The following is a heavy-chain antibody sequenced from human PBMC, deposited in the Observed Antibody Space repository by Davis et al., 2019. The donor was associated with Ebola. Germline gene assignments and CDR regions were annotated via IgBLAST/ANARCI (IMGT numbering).Heavy chain of an antibody. CDR1: GYTFTSYD. Sequence: ASVKVSCKASGYTFTSYDINWVRQATGQGLEWMGWMNPNSGNTGYAQKFQGRVTMTRNTSISTAYMELSSLRSEDTAVYYCARGRLGYCSGGSCYWGYYYGMDVWGQGTTVTVSS. V-gene: IGHV1-8*01. D-gene: IGHD2-15*01. CDR2: MNPNSGNT. CDR3: ARGRLGYCSGGSCYWGYYYGMDV. J-gene: IGHJ6*02.